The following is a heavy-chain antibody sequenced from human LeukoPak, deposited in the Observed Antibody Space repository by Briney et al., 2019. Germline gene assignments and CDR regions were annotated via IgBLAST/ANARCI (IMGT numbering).Heavy chain of an antibody. CDR3: ARDKDKKGDGLDV. J-gene: IGHJ6*02. CDR2: INCSGST. V-gene: IGHV4-30-4*01. Sequence: SQTLSLTCTVSGGSITSRDSSWSWIRQPPGKGLEWIGYINCSGSTSYNPSLKSRVTISVDTSKNQFSLKLSSVTAADTAVYYCARDKDKKGDGLDVWGQGTTVTVSS. CDR1: GGSITSRDSS.